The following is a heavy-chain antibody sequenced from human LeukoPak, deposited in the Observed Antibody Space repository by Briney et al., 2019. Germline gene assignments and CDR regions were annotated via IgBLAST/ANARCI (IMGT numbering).Heavy chain of an antibody. CDR3: AREFIAARLGFDY. D-gene: IGHD6-6*01. V-gene: IGHV1-2*02. CDR2: INPNSGGT. Sequence: ASVKVSCKASGYTFTGYYMHWVRQAPGQGLEWMGWINPNSGGTNYAQKFQGRVTMTRDTSISTAYMELSRLRSDDTAVYYCAREFIAARLGFDYRGQGTLVTVSS. CDR1: GYTFTGYY. J-gene: IGHJ4*02.